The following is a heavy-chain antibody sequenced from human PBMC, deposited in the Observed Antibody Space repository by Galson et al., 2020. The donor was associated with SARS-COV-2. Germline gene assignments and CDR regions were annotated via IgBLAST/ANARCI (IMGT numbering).Heavy chain of an antibody. CDR2: INPNSGGT. V-gene: IGHV1-2*02. CDR1: GYTFTGYY. J-gene: IGHJ6*02. Sequence: ASVKVSCKASGYTFTGYYMHWVRQAPGQGLEWMGWINPNSGGTNYAQKFQGRVTMTRDTSISTAYMELSRLRSDDTAVYYCARDILYCTNGVCYNVGGMDVWGQGTTVTVSS. D-gene: IGHD2-8*01. CDR3: ARDILYCTNGVCYNVGGMDV.